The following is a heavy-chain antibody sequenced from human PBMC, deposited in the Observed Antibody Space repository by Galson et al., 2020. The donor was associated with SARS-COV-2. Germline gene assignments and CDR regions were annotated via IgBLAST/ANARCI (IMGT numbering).Heavy chain of an antibody. CDR2: IFFDGSDK. CDR3: ARDGQTSSGWAFDY. Sequence: GGSLRLSCAGSGFTFSSHAMHWVRQAPGKGLEWVAQIFFDGSDKYYGDSVKGRFTICRDSSKNTVYLQMNNLRADDTAVYYCARDGQTSSGWAFDYWGQGTLVTVSS. CDR1: GFTFSSHA. V-gene: IGHV3-33*01. D-gene: IGHD6-19*01. J-gene: IGHJ4*02.